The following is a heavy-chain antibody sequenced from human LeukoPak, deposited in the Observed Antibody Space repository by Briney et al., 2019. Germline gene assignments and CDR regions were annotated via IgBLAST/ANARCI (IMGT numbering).Heavy chain of an antibody. CDR2: ICYSGYT. V-gene: IGHV4-59*13. CDR3: ARDPSYNWNYGWFDP. J-gene: IGHJ5*02. CDR1: GGSMSNYY. Sequence: SETLSLTCSVFGGSMSNYYWSWIRRPPGRGLEWIGNICYSGYTTYNPSLKSRVTISVDTSKNQFSLKLSSVTDADTAMYHCARDPSYNWNYGWFDPWGQGTLVTVSS. D-gene: IGHD1-7*01.